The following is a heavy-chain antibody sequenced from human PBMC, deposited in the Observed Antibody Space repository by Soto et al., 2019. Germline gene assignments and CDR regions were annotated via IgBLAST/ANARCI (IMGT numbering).Heavy chain of an antibody. CDR2: IYSGGST. J-gene: IGHJ6*03. V-gene: IGHV3-66*01. CDR1: GFTVSSNY. Sequence: VQLVESGGGLVQPGGSLRLSCAASGFTVSSNYMSWVRQAPGKGLEWVSVIYSGGSTYYADSVKGRFTISRDNSKYTLYLQMNSLRAEDTAVYYCAREIYSSSSLFNYYYYYMDVWGKGTTVTVSS. CDR3: AREIYSSSSLFNYYYYYMDV. D-gene: IGHD6-6*01.